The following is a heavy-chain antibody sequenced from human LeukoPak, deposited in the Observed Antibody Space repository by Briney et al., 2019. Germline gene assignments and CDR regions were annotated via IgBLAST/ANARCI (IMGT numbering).Heavy chain of an antibody. CDR3: ARGDSGYDVFDY. CDR2: IIRIFGTA. Sequence: ASVKVSCKASGGTFSSYAISWVRQALGQGLEWMGGIIRIFGTANYAQKFRGRVTITADESTSTAYMELSSLRSEDTAVYYCARGDSGYDVFDYWGQGTLVTVSS. CDR1: GGTFSSYA. D-gene: IGHD5-12*01. V-gene: IGHV1-69*01. J-gene: IGHJ4*02.